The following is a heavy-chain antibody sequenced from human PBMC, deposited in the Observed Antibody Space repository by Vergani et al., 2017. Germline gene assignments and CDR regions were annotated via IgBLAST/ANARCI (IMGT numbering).Heavy chain of an antibody. CDR2: INPSGGST. V-gene: IGHV1-46*01. D-gene: IGHD1-26*01. CDR3: ARGLPTSTNFDY. J-gene: IGHJ4*02. CDR1: GYTFTSYY. Sequence: QVQLVQSGAEVKKPGASVKVSCKASGYTFTSYYMHWVRQAPGQGLEWMGIINPSGGSTSYAQKFQGRVTMTRDTSTSTVYMELSSVTAADTAVYYCARGLPTSTNFDYWGQGTLVTVSS.